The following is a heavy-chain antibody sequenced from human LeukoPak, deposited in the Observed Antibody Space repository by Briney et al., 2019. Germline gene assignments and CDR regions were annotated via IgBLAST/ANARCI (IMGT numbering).Heavy chain of an antibody. CDR1: GGSISSGSYY. Sequence: SETLSLTCTVSGGSISSGSYYWSWIRQPAGKGLEWIGRIYTSGSTNYNPSLKSRVTISVDTSKNQFSLKLSSVTAADTAVYYCARALLYCSGGSCYAFDIWGQGTMVTVSS. CDR3: ARALLYCSGGSCYAFDI. J-gene: IGHJ3*02. CDR2: IYTSGST. D-gene: IGHD2-15*01. V-gene: IGHV4-61*02.